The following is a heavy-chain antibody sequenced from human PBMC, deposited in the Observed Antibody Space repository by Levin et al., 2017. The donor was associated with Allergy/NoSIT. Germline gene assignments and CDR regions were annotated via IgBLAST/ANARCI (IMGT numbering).Heavy chain of an antibody. V-gene: IGHV4-59*01. CDR3: ARFTDDYVWGTYRFFDY. CDR2: IYYSGNT. D-gene: IGHD3-16*02. Sequence: SQTLSLTCTVSGGSISTFFWSWLRQPPGKGLEWVGYIYYSGNTNYNPSLKSRVTISVDTSKNQFSLKMTSVTAADTALYYCARFTDDYVWGTYRFFDYWGQGTLVTVSS. CDR1: GGSISTFF. J-gene: IGHJ4*02.